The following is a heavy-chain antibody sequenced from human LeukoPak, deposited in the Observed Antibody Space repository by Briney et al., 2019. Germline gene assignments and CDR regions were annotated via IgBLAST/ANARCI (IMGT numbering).Heavy chain of an antibody. J-gene: IGHJ5*02. CDR1: GASMIKHY. V-gene: IGHV4-59*11. CDR2: IFYSGIT. Sequence: SETLSLTCSVSGASMIKHYWHWIRQPPGKGLEWIGCIFYSGITRFNPALKDRVTLSVDTSKNQVSLNLRSVTAADTAVYYCARDERSYSGTSGPGGGTGLDPWGQGTQVTVSS. CDR3: ARDERSYSGTSGPGGGTGLDP. D-gene: IGHD1-7*01.